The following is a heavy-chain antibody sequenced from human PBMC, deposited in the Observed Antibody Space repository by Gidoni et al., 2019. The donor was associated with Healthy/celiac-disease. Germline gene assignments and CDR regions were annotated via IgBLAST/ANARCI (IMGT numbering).Heavy chain of an antibody. CDR1: GGSISSYY. CDR3: ARDLVASGYCSSTSCYTGTNWFDP. V-gene: IGHV4-4*07. D-gene: IGHD2-2*02. CDR2: IYTSGST. J-gene: IGHJ5*02. Sequence: QVQLQESGPGLVKPSETLSLTCTVSGGSISSYYWSWIRQPAGKGLEWIGRIYTSGSTNYNPSLKSRVTMSGDTSKNQFSLKLSSVTAADTAVYYCARDLVASGYCSSTSCYTGTNWFDPWGQGTLVTVSS.